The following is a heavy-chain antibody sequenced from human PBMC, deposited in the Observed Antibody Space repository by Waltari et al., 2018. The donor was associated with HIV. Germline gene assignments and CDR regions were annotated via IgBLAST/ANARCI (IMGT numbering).Heavy chain of an antibody. Sequence: EVQLVASVGALVQPGGSLKLSCAASGFNFKGSAIHWVRQDSGKGLEWVGSIRSKLDSFATAYGASMKGRFTISRDDSKNTAYLQMNSLKTEDTALYYCTRWTAAAGTAFDYWGLGTLVTVSS. J-gene: IGHJ4*02. CDR3: TRWTAAAGTAFDY. CDR1: GFNFKGSA. V-gene: IGHV3-73*01. CDR2: IRSKLDSFAT. D-gene: IGHD6-13*01.